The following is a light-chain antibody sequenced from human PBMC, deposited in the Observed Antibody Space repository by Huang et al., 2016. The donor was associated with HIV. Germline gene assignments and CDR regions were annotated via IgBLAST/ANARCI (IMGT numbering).Light chain of an antibody. Sequence: VMMSQSPATLAASPGERVTLSCGASQRVNTNLAWYQQKPGQPPRRLIDAASARATGVPARFAGSGSGTEFTLTIDSLQSDDFAVYYCQQYNKWPPEYTFGQGTRLEIK. CDR2: AAS. V-gene: IGKV3-15*01. CDR1: QRVNTN. CDR3: QQYNKWPPEYT. J-gene: IGKJ2*01.